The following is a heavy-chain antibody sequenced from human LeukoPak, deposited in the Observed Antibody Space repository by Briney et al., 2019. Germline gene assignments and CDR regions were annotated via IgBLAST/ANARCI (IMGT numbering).Heavy chain of an antibody. CDR3: ARLGAFDI. CDR1: GGSINSFNW. V-gene: IGHV4-4*02. J-gene: IGHJ3*02. CDR2: IHYSGTT. Sequence: SGTLSLTCAVSGGSINSFNWWTWVRQPPGRGLEWIGEIHYSGTTNYTPSLKSRLTISVDKSKNQLSLNLRSVTAADTAVYYCARLGAFDIWGQGTTVTVSS.